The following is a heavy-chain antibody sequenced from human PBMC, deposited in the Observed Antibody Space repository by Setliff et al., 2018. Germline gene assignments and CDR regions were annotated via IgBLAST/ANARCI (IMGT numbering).Heavy chain of an antibody. CDR3: AREGHNWNYVLPYFDY. Sequence: SETLSLTCTVSGGSISSSSYYWGWIRQPPGKGLEWIGTIYYSGSTYYNPSLKSRVTISVDTSKNQFSLRLTSVTAADTAVYYCAREGHNWNYVLPYFDYWGQGTLVTVSS. V-gene: IGHV4-39*02. D-gene: IGHD1-7*01. J-gene: IGHJ4*02. CDR1: GGSISSSSYY. CDR2: IYYSGST.